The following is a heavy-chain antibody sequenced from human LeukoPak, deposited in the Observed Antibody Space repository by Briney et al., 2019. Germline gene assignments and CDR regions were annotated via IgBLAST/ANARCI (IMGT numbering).Heavy chain of an antibody. V-gene: IGHV4-59*08. J-gene: IGHJ4*02. CDR2: IYYSGRT. D-gene: IGHD3-10*01. CDR3: ARHGGTYTYGSGSLTTFDS. Sequence: SETLSLTCIVSGGSIGTYYWSWIRQPPGKGLEWIGYIYYSGRTNYNPSLRSRVTMSLDTYKNQFSLKLSSVTAADTALYYCARHGGTYTYGSGSLTTFDSWGQGTLVTVSS. CDR1: GGSIGTYY.